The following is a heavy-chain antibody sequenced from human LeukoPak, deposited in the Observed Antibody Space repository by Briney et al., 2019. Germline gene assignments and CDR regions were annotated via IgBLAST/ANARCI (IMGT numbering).Heavy chain of an antibody. Sequence: ASVKVSCKASGYTFTGYYMHWVRQAPGQGLEWMGWINPNSGGTNYAQKFQGRVTMTRAKSISTAYMELSRLTSDDTAVYYCARDPRSIEMPTIGNFDYWGQGTLVTVSS. CDR1: GYTFTGYY. CDR3: ARDPRSIEMPTIGNFDY. D-gene: IGHD5-24*01. J-gene: IGHJ4*02. V-gene: IGHV1-2*02. CDR2: INPNSGGT.